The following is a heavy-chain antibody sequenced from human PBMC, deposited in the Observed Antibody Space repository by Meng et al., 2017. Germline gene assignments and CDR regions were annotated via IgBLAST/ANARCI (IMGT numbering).Heavy chain of an antibody. CDR2: IFPIFGTA. Sequence: VDVVQSGAEGKKPGSSVKVSCKASGGTFSSYAISWVRQAPGQGLEWMGGIFPIFGTASYAQKFQGRVTITADKSTSTAYMELSSLRSEDTAVYYCHSGWYQAGDDYWGQGTLVTVSS. V-gene: IGHV1-69*06. D-gene: IGHD6-19*01. CDR3: HSGWYQAGDDY. CDR1: GGTFSSYA. J-gene: IGHJ4*02.